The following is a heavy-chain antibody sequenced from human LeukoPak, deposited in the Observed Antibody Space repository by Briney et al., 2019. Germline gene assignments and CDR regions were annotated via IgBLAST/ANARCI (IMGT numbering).Heavy chain of an antibody. CDR1: GYTFTGYY. CDR3: ASPAAGSPYYYYGMDV. V-gene: IGHV1-2*02. CDR2: INPNSGGT. D-gene: IGHD6-13*01. J-gene: IGHJ6*02. Sequence: ASVKVSCKASGYTFTGYYMHWVRQAPGQGLEWMGWINPNSGGTNYAQEFQGRVTMTRDTSISTAYMELSRLRSDDTAVYYCASPAAGSPYYYYGMDVWGQGTTVTVSS.